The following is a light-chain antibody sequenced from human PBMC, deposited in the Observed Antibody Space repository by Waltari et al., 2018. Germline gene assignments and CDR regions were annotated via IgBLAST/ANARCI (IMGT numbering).Light chain of an antibody. CDR3: QKYDRLPAA. CDR1: QSVSRF. V-gene: IGKV3-20*01. Sequence: EIVLTQSPDTLSLSPGERAHLSCRASQSVSRFLAWYQQKPGQAPRLLIYGASTRATGIPDRFSGSGSGTDFSLTISRLEPEDFAVYYCQKYDRLPAAFGQGTKVEIK. CDR2: GAS. J-gene: IGKJ1*01.